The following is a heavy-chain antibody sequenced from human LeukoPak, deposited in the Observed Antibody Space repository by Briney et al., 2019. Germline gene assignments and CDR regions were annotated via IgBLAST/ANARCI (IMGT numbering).Heavy chain of an antibody. J-gene: IGHJ5*02. D-gene: IGHD3-22*01. CDR3: ARTLGPYYYDTGGYP. CDR1: GYTFTTYI. V-gene: IGHV1-8*01. CDR2: LNPDSGKT. Sequence: ASVKVSCKASGYTFTTYIINWVRQASGQGLEWMGWLNPDSGKTGYAQKFQGRVTMTRNTSISTAYMELSSLRSEDTAVYFCARTLGPYYYDTGGYPWGQGTLVIVSS.